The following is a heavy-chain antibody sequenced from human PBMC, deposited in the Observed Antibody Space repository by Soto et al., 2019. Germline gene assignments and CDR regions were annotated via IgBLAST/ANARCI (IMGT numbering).Heavy chain of an antibody. CDR3: ARGEYGSGNFRKNSYYGMDV. CDR2: IYYSGST. V-gene: IGHV4-31*03. D-gene: IGHD3-10*01. J-gene: IGHJ6*02. Sequence: QVQLQESGPGLVKPSQTLSLTCTVSGGSISSGGYYWSWIRQHPGKGLEWIGYIYYSGSTYYNPSLKSRVTISVDTSKNQFSLKLSSVTVADTAVYYCARGEYGSGNFRKNSYYGMDVWGQGTTVTVSS. CDR1: GGSISSGGYY.